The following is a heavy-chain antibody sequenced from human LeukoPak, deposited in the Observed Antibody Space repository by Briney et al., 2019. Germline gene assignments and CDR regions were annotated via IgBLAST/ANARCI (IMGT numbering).Heavy chain of an antibody. CDR2: IRYDGSNK. V-gene: IGHV3-30*02. CDR3: AKGDYYESSGPWPFY. Sequence: PGGSLRLSCAASGFTFSSYGMHWVRQAPGKGLEWVAFIRYDGSNKYYADSAKGQFTISRDNSKNTLYLQMNSMRAEDTAVYYCAKGDYYESSGPWPFYWGQGTLVTVSS. CDR1: GFTFSSYG. J-gene: IGHJ4*02. D-gene: IGHD3-22*01.